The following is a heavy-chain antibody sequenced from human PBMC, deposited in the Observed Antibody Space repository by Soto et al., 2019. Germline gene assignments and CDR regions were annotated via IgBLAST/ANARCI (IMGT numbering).Heavy chain of an antibody. CDR1: GGSISSGGYY. Sequence: SETLSLTCTVSGGSISSGGYYWSWIRQHPGKGLEWIGYIYYSGSTYYNPSLKSRVTISVDTSKNQFSLKLSSVTAADTAVYYCAREVVDRPVFDYWGQGTLVTVSS. D-gene: IGHD2-15*01. J-gene: IGHJ4*02. V-gene: IGHV4-31*03. CDR2: IYYSGST. CDR3: AREVVDRPVFDY.